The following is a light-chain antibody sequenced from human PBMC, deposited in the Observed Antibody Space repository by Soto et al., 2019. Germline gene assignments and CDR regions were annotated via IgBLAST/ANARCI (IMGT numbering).Light chain of an antibody. J-gene: IGKJ1*01. V-gene: IGKV3-20*01. Sequence: DIVLTQSPGTLSLSPGERATVYGRASQSVSSNHLAWYQQKPGQAPRLLIYGGSSRATGIPVRFSGSGSETDFTLTITRLEPEDFAMYYCQQYSSSRTFGQGTKVDIK. CDR3: QQYSSSRT. CDR2: GGS. CDR1: QSVSSNH.